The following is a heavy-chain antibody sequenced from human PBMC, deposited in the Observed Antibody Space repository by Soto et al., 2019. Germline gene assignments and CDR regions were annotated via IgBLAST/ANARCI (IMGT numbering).Heavy chain of an antibody. Sequence: PSETLSLTCSVSDDSINSDKYYWGWIRQPPGKGLEWIGSTYYRGNAYYNPSPQTRVTISLDKSRSQFSLKLNSVTAADSAVYFCARLEGLATISYYFDFWGPGALVTVSS. V-gene: IGHV4-39*01. CDR3: ARLEGLATISYYFDF. CDR1: DDSINSDKYY. J-gene: IGHJ4*02. CDR2: TYYRGNA. D-gene: IGHD3-9*01.